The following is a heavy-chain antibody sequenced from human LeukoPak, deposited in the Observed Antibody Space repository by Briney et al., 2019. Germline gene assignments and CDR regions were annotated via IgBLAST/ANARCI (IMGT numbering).Heavy chain of an antibody. D-gene: IGHD3-22*01. V-gene: IGHV4-59*01. CDR1: GGSISSYY. CDR2: LFYSGST. Sequence: PSETLSLTCTVSGGSISSYYWSWIRQPPGKGLEWIAYLFYSGSTDYNPSLESRVTISVDTSKNQFSLKLRSVTAADTAVYYCARVITYYYDSSGYYWFDPWGQGTLVTVSS. J-gene: IGHJ5*02. CDR3: ARVITYYYDSSGYYWFDP.